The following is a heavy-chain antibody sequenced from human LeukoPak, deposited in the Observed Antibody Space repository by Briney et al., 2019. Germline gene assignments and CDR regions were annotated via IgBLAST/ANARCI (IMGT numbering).Heavy chain of an antibody. J-gene: IGHJ4*02. V-gene: IGHV3-21*01. Sequence: GGSLRLSCAASGFTFSSYSMNWVRQAPGKGLEWVSSISSSSSYIYYADSVKGRFTISRDNAKNSLYLQMNSLRAEDTAVYYCARGETTVTYLDYWGQETLVTVSS. CDR2: ISSSSSYI. D-gene: IGHD4-17*01. CDR3: ARGETTVTYLDY. CDR1: GFTFSSYS.